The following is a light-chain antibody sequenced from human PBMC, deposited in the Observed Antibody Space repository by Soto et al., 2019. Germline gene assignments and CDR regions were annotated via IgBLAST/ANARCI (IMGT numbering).Light chain of an antibody. CDR1: QSVSRN. Sequence: EIVLTQSPAILSLSPGERATFSCRASQSVSRNLDWYQHKPGQTPRLLIYDASNRATGIPVRFSGSGSGTDFTITISSLEPEDFAVYYCQQRSNGLSFGPGTKVDIK. CDR2: DAS. V-gene: IGKV3-11*01. J-gene: IGKJ3*01. CDR3: QQRSNGLS.